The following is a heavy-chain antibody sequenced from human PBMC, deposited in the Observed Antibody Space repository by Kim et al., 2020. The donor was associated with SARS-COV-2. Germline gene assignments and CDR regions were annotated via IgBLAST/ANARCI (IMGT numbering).Heavy chain of an antibody. D-gene: IGHD7-27*01. J-gene: IGHJ4*02. CDR3: ARWSNTVRAFES. CDR2: VCSNGGT. Sequence: SETLSLTCSVSGGALSGYCGNLIRQPPGGGLQWIGYVCSNGGTDYHPSLKSRVIMSVDTSKNQFSLKLTSVTAADTAMYYCARWSNTVRAFESWGQGTLVTVSS. V-gene: IGHV4-59*08. CDR1: GGALSGYC.